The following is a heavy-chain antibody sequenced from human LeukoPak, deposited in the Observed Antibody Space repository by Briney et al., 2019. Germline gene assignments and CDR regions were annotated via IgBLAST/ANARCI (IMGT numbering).Heavy chain of an antibody. CDR3: ARGIARNDSAFDI. CDR1: GGSFSGYY. CDR2: INHSGSS. Sequence: SETLSLTCAVYGGSFSGYYWSWIRQPPGKGLEWIGEINHSGSSNYNPSLKSRVTISVDTSKNQFSLKLSSVTAADTAVYYCARGIARNDSAFDIWGQGTMVTVSS. V-gene: IGHV4-34*01. D-gene: IGHD1-1*01. J-gene: IGHJ3*02.